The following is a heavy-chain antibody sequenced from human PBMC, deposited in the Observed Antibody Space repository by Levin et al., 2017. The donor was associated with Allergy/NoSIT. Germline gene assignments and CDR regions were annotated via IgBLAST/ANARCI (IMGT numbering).Heavy chain of an antibody. J-gene: IGHJ5*02. CDR1: GYSFTNFW. V-gene: IGHV5-51*01. CDR3: ARPPYRAKFQYGGVDP. CDR2: IYPGDSDT. D-gene: IGHD2-21*01. Sequence: KVSCKVSGYSFTNFWIGWVRQLPGKGLEWMGVIYPGDSDTRYSPSFQGQVTISVDKSINTAYLQWSSLKASDTAMYYCARPPYRAKFQYGGVDPWGQGTLVTVSS.